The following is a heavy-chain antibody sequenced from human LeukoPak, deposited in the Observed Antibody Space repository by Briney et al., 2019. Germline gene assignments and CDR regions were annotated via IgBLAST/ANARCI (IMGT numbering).Heavy chain of an antibody. CDR3: ARGNYGDYGGDFDY. CDR1: GGSISSYY. D-gene: IGHD4-17*01. J-gene: IGHJ4*02. CDR2: IYYSGST. Sequence: SETLSLTCTVSGGSISSYYWSWIRQPPGKGLEWNGYIYYSGSTNYNPSLTSRVTISVDTSKNQFSLKLSSVTAADTAVYYCARGNYGDYGGDFDYWGQGTLVTVSS. V-gene: IGHV4-59*01.